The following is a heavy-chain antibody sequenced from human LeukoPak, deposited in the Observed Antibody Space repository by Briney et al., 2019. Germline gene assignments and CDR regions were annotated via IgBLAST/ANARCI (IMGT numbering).Heavy chain of an antibody. Sequence: SVKVSCKASGGSFSTYANSWARQAPGQGREGMGRIIPVLGITHFAEKFQDRATITADKSTNTAYMELSSLTSEATHVYYCAREGASTSGDASWGPGTLVTVSS. CDR3: AREGASTSGDAS. CDR2: IIPVLGIT. D-gene: IGHD2-21*01. CDR1: GGSFSTYA. V-gene: IGHV1-69*04. J-gene: IGHJ5*02.